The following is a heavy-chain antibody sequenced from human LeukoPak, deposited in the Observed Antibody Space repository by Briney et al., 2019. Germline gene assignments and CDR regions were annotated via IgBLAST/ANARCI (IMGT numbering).Heavy chain of an antibody. CDR1: GFTFSSYS. J-gene: IGHJ4*02. CDR3: ARAGGRYYDSAGYYAHRGPDY. V-gene: IGHV3-48*04. CDR2: ISSSGTTI. D-gene: IGHD3-22*01. Sequence: PGGSLRLSCAGSGFTFSSYSMNWVRQAPGKGLEWVSYISSSGTTIYYADSVKGRFTISRDNAKNSLYLQMNSLRAEDTAVYYCARAGGRYYDSAGYYAHRGPDYWGQGTLVTVSS.